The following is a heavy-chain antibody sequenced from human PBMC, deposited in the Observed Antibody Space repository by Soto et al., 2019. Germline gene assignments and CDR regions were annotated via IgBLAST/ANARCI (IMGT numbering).Heavy chain of an antibody. Sequence: GGSLRLSCEASGFNFKKFAMGWVRQAPGEGLEWVSGISCCGGSTFYADSVKGRFSLARDDSKNTLSLQLNSLRVEDTAHYYCAKADGEQWLIPHMDNWGQGTQVTVYS. CDR2: ISCCGGST. V-gene: IGHV3-23*01. CDR3: AKADGEQWLIPHMDN. CDR1: GFNFKKFA. D-gene: IGHD6-19*01. J-gene: IGHJ1*01.